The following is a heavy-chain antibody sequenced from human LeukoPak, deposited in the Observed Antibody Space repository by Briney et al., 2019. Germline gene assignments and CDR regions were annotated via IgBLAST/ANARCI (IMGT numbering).Heavy chain of an antibody. D-gene: IGHD3-22*01. V-gene: IGHV3-21*01. CDR2: ISSSSSYI. CDR1: GFTFSSYS. J-gene: IGHJ3*02. Sequence: GGSLRLSCAASGFTFSSYSMNWVRQAPGKGLEWVSSISSSSSYIYYADSVKGRFTTSRDNAKNSLNLQMNSLRAEDTAVYYCARDHYYDSSGYIPAGDVFDIWGQGTKVTVSS. CDR3: ARDHYYDSSGYIPAGDVFDI.